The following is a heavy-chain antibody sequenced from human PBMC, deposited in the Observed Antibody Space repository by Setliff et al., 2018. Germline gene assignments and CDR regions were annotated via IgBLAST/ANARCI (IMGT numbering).Heavy chain of an antibody. CDR1: GGSISSSSYY. V-gene: IGHV4-39*07. J-gene: IGHJ5*02. Sequence: KTSETLSLTCTVSGGSISSSSYYWGWIRQPPGKGLEWIGSIYYSGSTYYNPSLKSRVTISLDTSKNQFSLRLTSVTAADTAVYYCARTNYYDSSTYFNWFDPWGQGTLVTVSS. CDR3: ARTNYYDSSTYFNWFDP. D-gene: IGHD3-22*01. CDR2: IYYSGST.